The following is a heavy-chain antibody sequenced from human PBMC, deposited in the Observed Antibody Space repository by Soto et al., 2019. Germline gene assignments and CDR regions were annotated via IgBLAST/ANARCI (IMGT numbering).Heavy chain of an antibody. Sequence: PSETLSLTCTVSGDSISSNDWSWIRQHPGKGLEWIGYIYYSGSTYYNPSLKSRITISVDTSKNQFSLKLSSVTAADTAVYYCAKYGGNSYYGMDVWGQGTTVTVSS. D-gene: IGHD2-15*01. CDR2: IYYSGST. V-gene: IGHV4-59*06. CDR3: AKYGGNSYYGMDV. CDR1: GDSISSND. J-gene: IGHJ6*02.